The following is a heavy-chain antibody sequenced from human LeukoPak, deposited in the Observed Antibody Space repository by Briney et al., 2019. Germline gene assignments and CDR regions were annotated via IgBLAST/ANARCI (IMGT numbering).Heavy chain of an antibody. V-gene: IGHV4-59*08. J-gene: IGHJ5*02. CDR3: ARHGHYYDSSGFDP. CDR2: IYHSGST. CDR1: GFTFSNAW. D-gene: IGHD3-22*01. Sequence: GSLRLSCAASGFTFSNAWMSWVRQAPGKGLEWIGYIYHSGSTYYNPSLKSRVTISVDTSKNQFSLKLSSVTAADTAVYYCARHGHYYDSSGFDPWGQGTLVTVSS.